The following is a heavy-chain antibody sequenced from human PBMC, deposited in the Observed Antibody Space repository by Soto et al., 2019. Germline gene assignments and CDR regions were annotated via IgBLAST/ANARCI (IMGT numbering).Heavy chain of an antibody. CDR3: ARGTYYDSGSYYDYDLNWFDP. CDR2: ISGSGGTT. D-gene: IGHD3-10*01. J-gene: IGHJ5*02. V-gene: IGHV3-23*01. Sequence: EVPLLESGGGLIQPGGSLRLSCAASGFTFSTYAMSWVRQAPGKGLEWVSTISGSGGTTYYANSVKGRFTISRDISKNTLYLQKNNLRVEDTAIYYSARGTYYDSGSYYDYDLNWFDPCGQGTLVTVSS. CDR1: GFTFSTYA.